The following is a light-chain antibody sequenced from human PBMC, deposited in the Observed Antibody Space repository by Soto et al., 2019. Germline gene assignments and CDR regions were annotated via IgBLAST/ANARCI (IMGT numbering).Light chain of an antibody. CDR3: AAWDDSLNEYV. Sequence: QSVLTQPASVSGSPGQSITISCTGTSSDIGDYDYVSWYQQHPGTAPKLLISEVSNRPSGVSNRFSGSKSGNTASLTISGLQAEDEADYCCAAWDDSLNEYVFGDGTKLTVL. V-gene: IGLV2-14*01. CDR1: SSDIGDYDY. CDR2: EVS. J-gene: IGLJ1*01.